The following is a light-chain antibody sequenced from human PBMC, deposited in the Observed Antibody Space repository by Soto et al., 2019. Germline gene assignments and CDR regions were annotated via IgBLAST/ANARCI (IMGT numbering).Light chain of an antibody. CDR3: QEYSKWPLFT. CDR1: QSVSTN. CDR2: AAS. J-gene: IGKJ3*01. Sequence: EIVVTQSPGILSVSPGDRATLSCRASQSVSTNLAWDQQKPPQAPTLLIYAASYRAAGIPDRFTGSGSGTDITLTISRLQSEDFAVYYCQEYSKWPLFTFGPGTRVDI. V-gene: IGKV3-15*01.